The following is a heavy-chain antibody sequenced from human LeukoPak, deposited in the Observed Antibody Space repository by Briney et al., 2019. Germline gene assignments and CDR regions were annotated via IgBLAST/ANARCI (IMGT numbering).Heavy chain of an antibody. D-gene: IGHD2-2*01. CDR1: RFTFSSYE. Sequence: GGSLRLSCAASRFTFSSYEMNWVRQAPGKGLEWVSYISSSGSTIYYADSVKGRFTISRDNAKNSLYLQMNSLRADDTAVYYCAREHCSSTSCSYFDYWGQGTLVTVSS. V-gene: IGHV3-48*03. J-gene: IGHJ4*02. CDR2: ISSSGSTI. CDR3: AREHCSSTSCSYFDY.